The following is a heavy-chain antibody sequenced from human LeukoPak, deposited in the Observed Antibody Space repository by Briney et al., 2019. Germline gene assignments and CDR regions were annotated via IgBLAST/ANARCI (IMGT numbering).Heavy chain of an antibody. CDR1: GFPFSTYA. CDR2: LSDTGSMI. CDR3: ARDYRAFYSASSGFEGGFDI. Sequence: PGGSLRLSCAASGFPFSTYAMTWVRQAPGKGLEWVSTLSDTGSMIYYADSVKGRFTISRDNTKNSLYLQMNSLRAEDTALYYCARDYRAFYSASSGFEGGFDIWGQGTSITVSS. V-gene: IGHV3-23*01. D-gene: IGHD3-22*01. J-gene: IGHJ3*02.